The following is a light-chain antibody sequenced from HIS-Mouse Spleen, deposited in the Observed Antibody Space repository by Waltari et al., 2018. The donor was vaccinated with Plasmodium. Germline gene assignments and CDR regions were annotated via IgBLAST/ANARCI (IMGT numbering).Light chain of an antibody. CDR1: SSDVGGYNY. CDR2: EVS. Sequence: QSALTQLPSATGSPGQSVTISCTGTSSDVGGYNYVSWYQQPPGKAPKLMIYEVSKRPSGVPDRFSGSKSGNTASLTFSGLQAEDEADYYCSSYAGSNNLVFGGGTKLTVL. CDR3: SSYAGSNNLV. J-gene: IGLJ2*01. V-gene: IGLV2-8*01.